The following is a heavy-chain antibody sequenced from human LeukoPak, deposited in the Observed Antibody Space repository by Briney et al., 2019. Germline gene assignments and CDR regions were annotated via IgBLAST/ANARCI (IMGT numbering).Heavy chain of an antibody. CDR2: ISSSSSYI. CDR1: GFTVSDNY. V-gene: IGHV3-21*01. D-gene: IGHD3-22*01. J-gene: IGHJ4*02. Sequence: GGSLRLSCAASGFTVSDNYMSWVRQAPGKGPEWVSSISSSSSYIYYADSVKGRFTISRDNAKNSLYLQMNSLRAEDTAVYYCARAGGDYYDSSGYPVGPYYFDYWGQGTLVTVSS. CDR3: ARAGGDYYDSSGYPVGPYYFDY.